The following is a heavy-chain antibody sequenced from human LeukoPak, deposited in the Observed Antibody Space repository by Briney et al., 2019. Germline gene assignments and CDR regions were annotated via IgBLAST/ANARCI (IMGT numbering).Heavy chain of an antibody. J-gene: IGHJ4*02. CDR1: GFTVSSNY. D-gene: IGHD2/OR15-2a*01. CDR2: IYNGGTT. Sequence: GGSLRLSCAASGFTVSSNYMSWVRQSPGKGLEWVSIIYNGGTTNYADSVKGRFTISRDNSKNTLHLQMSSLRVEDTAVYYCARDSTFWGQGTLVTVSS. CDR3: ARDSTF. V-gene: IGHV3-53*01.